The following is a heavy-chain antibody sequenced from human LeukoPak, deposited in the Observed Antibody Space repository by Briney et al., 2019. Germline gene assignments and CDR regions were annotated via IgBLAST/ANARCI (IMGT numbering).Heavy chain of an antibody. J-gene: IGHJ4*02. CDR2: ISIKNGDT. Sequence: ASVKVSCKASGYMFMTYGISWVRQAPGQGLEWMGWISIKNGDTNYAKKFQGRVTMTTDTSTSAAYMELRSLRSDDTAVYYCARQNYYDSSGYSPTGIDYWGQGTLVTVSS. V-gene: IGHV1-18*01. CDR1: GYMFMTYG. D-gene: IGHD3-22*01. CDR3: ARQNYYDSSGYSPTGIDY.